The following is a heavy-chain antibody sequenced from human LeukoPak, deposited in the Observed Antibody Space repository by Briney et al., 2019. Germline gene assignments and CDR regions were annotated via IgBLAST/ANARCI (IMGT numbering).Heavy chain of an antibody. Sequence: GASVKVSCKGSGYTFTDYYLHWVRQAPGQGLEWEGYINPRDGGTSSPPNFRGRVTMTTDASSSTVYMELSRLTSDDTAIYYCAREGNGLLSKDLDYWGQGTLVTVSS. CDR3: AREGNGLLSKDLDY. CDR1: GYTFTDYY. J-gene: IGHJ4*02. V-gene: IGHV1-2*02. CDR2: INPRDGGT. D-gene: IGHD2-15*01.